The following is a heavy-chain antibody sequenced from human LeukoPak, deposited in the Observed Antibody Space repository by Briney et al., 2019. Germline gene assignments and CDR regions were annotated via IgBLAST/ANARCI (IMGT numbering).Heavy chain of an antibody. CDR2: ISGSGGST. CDR1: GFTFSSYA. V-gene: IGHV3-23*01. CDR3: AKFRTTNYPYCSSTSCPPGD. J-gene: IGHJ4*02. Sequence: PGGSLRLSCAASGFTFSSYAMSWVRQAPGKGLEWVSAISGSGGSTYYADSVKGRFTISRDNSKNTLYLQMNSLRAEDTAVYYCAKFRTTNYPYCSSTSCPPGDWGQGTLVTVSS. D-gene: IGHD2-2*01.